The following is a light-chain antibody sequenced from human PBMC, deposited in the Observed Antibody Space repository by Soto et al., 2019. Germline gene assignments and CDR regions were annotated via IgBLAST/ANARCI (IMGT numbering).Light chain of an antibody. CDR1: QSVSSTY. CDR2: GAS. CDR3: QQYGSLPYT. Sequence: EIVLTQSPGTLSLSPGERVTLSCRASQSVSSTYLAWYQQKPGQAPRLLIYGASSRATGIPDRFSGSGSGTEFTLTISRLEPEDFAVYSCQQYGSLPYTFGQGTKLEIK. J-gene: IGKJ2*01. V-gene: IGKV3-20*01.